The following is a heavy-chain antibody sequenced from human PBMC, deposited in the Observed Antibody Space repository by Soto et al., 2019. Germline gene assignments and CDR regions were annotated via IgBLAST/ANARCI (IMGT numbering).Heavy chain of an antibody. CDR3: AREYGITGTPLDY. Sequence: QVQLVQSGAEVKKTGSSVKISCKASGGTFSSYAISWVRQAPGQGLEWMGGIIPIVGTANYAQKFQGRDTITADESTSTAYMELSSLRTEDTAVYYCAREYGITGTPLDYWGQGTLVTVSS. J-gene: IGHJ4*02. V-gene: IGHV1-69*01. CDR2: IIPIVGTA. D-gene: IGHD1-7*01. CDR1: GGTFSSYA.